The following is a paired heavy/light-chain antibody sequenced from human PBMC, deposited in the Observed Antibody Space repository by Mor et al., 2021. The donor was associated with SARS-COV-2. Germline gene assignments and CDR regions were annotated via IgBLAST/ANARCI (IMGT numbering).Light chain of an antibody. J-gene: IGKJ5*01. Sequence: DIQMTQSPSSLSASVGDRVTITCRASQGISNYLAWFQQKPGKAPKSLIYAASSLQIGVPSKFSGSGSGTDFTLTISSLQPEDFATYYCQQYNSFPITFGQGTRLEIK. V-gene: IGKV1-16*02. CDR1: QGISNY. CDR3: QQYNSFPIT. CDR2: AAS.
Heavy chain of an antibody. V-gene: IGHV3-23*01. CDR3: AKARERGSGSYYIGAH. D-gene: IGHD3-10*01. Sequence: EVQLLESGGGLVQPGGSLRLSCAASGFTFSSYAMSWVRQAPGKGLEWVSVISGSGGSTYYADSVKGHFTISRDNSKNTLYLQMNSLRAEDTAVYYCAKARERGSGSYYIGAHWGQGTLVTVSS. J-gene: IGHJ4*02. CDR1: GFTFSSYA. CDR2: ISGSGGST.